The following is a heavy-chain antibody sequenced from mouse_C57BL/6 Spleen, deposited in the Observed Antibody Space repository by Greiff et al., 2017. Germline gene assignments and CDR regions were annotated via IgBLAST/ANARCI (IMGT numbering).Heavy chain of an antibody. Sequence: QVQLQQSGAELVRPGASVTLSCKASGYTFTDYEMHWVKQTPVHGLEWIGAIDPANGGTAYNQKFKGKAILTVDKSSSTAYMELRSLTSEDSAVYCWTSEGIGDYDEGARFAYWGQGTLVTVSA. CDR2: IDPANGGT. D-gene: IGHD2-4*01. CDR1: GYTFTDYE. V-gene: IGHV1-15*01. CDR3: TSEGIGDYDEGARFAY. J-gene: IGHJ3*01.